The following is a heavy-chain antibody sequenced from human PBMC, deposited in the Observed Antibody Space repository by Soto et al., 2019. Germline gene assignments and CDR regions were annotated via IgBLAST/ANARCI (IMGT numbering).Heavy chain of an antibody. J-gene: IGHJ2*01. CDR2: IWYAGSNK. V-gene: IGHV3-33*01. D-gene: IGHD6-19*01. CDR3: ARDGAGNRWDFDL. CDR1: GFTFSSYG. Sequence: GGSLRLSCAASGFTFSSYGMHWVRQAPGKGLEWVAVIWYAGSNKYYADSVKGRFTISRDNSKNTLYLQMNSLRAEDAAVYYCARDGAGNRWDFDLWGRGTLVTVSS.